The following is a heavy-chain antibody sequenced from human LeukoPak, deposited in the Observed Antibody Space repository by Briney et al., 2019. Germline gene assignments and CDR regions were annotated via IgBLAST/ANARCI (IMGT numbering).Heavy chain of an antibody. Sequence: ASVKVSCKASGYTFTGYYMHWVRQAPGQGLEWMGIINPSGGSTSYAQKFQGRVTMTRDTSTSTVYMELSSLRSEDTAVYYCARERLGSGSYGYWGQGTLVTASS. CDR2: INPSGGST. CDR3: ARERLGSGSYGY. D-gene: IGHD1-26*01. J-gene: IGHJ4*02. CDR1: GYTFTGYY. V-gene: IGHV1-46*01.